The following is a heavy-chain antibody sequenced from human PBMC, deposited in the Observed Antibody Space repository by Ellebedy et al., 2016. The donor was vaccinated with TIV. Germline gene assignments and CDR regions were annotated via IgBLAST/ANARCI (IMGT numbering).Heavy chain of an antibody. CDR3: GRAREPGYFAYYYYGMDV. V-gene: IGHV3-11*01. D-gene: IGHD3-9*01. Sequence: GESLKISCAGSGFTFSDYYMSWVRQAPGKGLEWVSYITSSGSTIYYADSVKGRFTVARDNAKNSLYLQMKSLIGDDTAVYYCGRAREPGYFAYYYYGMDVWGQGTTVTVSS. J-gene: IGHJ6*02. CDR2: ITSSGSTI. CDR1: GFTFSDYY.